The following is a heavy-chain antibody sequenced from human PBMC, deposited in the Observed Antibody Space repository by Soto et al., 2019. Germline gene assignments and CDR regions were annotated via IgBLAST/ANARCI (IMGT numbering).Heavy chain of an antibody. CDR1: GFTFGDYA. Sequence: GGSLRLSCTASGFTFGDYAMSWFRQAPGKGLEWVGFIRSKAYGGTTEYAASVKGRFTISRDDSKSIAYLQMNSLKTEDTAVYYCTRDLEDYGDYQNDAFDIWGQGTMVTVSS. V-gene: IGHV3-49*03. J-gene: IGHJ3*02. CDR2: IRSKAYGGTT. D-gene: IGHD4-17*01. CDR3: TRDLEDYGDYQNDAFDI.